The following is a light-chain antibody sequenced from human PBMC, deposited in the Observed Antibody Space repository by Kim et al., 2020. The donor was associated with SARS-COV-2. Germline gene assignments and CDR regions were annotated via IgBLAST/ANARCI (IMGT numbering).Light chain of an antibody. V-gene: IGLV6-57*02. J-gene: IGLJ3*02. CDR3: QSYDSTTLWV. Sequence: KTVTISCTGSRGSIASNYVQWYQQRPGSAPTTVIYGHNQRPSGVPDRFSGSIDSSSNSASLTISGLTTEDEAGYYCQSYDSTTLWVFGGGTQLTVL. CDR1: RGSIASNY. CDR2: GHN.